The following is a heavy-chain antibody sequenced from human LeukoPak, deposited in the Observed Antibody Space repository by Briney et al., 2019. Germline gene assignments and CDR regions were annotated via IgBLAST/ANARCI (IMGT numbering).Heavy chain of an antibody. CDR2: ISGSGGST. Sequence: GGSLRLSCAASGFTFSSYAMSWVRQAPGKGLEWVSAISGSGGSTYYADSVKGRFTISRDNSKNTLYLQMNSLRAEDTAVYYCAKVPLLRYFDWLLLFDYWGQGTLVTVSS. CDR1: GFTFSSYA. J-gene: IGHJ4*02. V-gene: IGHV3-23*01. CDR3: AKVPLLRYFDWLLLFDY. D-gene: IGHD3-9*01.